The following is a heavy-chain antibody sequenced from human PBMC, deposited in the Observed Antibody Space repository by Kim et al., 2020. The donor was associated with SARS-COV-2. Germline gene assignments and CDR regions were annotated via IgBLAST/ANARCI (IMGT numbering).Heavy chain of an antibody. Sequence: GGSLRLSCAASGFTFSSYAMHWVRQAPGKGLEYVSAISSNGGSTYYADSVKGRFTISRDNSKNTLYLQMGSLRAEDMAVYYCARGLRGVITSPCDYWGQGTLVTVSS. CDR2: ISSNGGST. CDR1: GFTFSSYA. V-gene: IGHV3-64*02. CDR3: ARGLRGVITSPCDY. J-gene: IGHJ4*02. D-gene: IGHD3-10*01.